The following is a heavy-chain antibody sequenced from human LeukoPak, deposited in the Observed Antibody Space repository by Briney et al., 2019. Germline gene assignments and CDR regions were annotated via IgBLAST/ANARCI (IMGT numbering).Heavy chain of an antibody. D-gene: IGHD6-6*01. CDR2: IYYSGST. J-gene: IGHJ4*02. V-gene: IGHV4-59*12. CDR3: ARENWSSALDY. CDR1: GGSISSYY. Sequence: PSETLSLTCTVSGGSISSYYWSWIRQPPGKGLEWIGYIYYSGSTYYNPSLKSRVTISVDTSKNQFSLKLSSVTAADTAVYYCARENWSSALDYWGQGTLVTVSS.